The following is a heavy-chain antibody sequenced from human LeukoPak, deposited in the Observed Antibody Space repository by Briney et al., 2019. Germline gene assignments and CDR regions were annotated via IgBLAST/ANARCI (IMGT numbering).Heavy chain of an antibody. CDR1: GYTFTSYY. J-gene: IGHJ4*02. D-gene: IGHD6-13*01. V-gene: IGHV1-46*01. CDR3: ARDPARLYSSSWYYFDY. CDR2: INPSGGST. Sequence: ASVKVSCKASGYTFTSYYMHWVRQAPGQGLEWMGIINPSGGSTSYAQKFQGRVTMTRDMSTSTVYMELSSLRSEDTAVYYCARDPARLYSSSWYYFDYWGQGTLVTVSS.